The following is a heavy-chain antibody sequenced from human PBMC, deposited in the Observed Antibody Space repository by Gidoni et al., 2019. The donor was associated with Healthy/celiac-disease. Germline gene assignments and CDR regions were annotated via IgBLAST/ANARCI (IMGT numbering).Heavy chain of an antibody. V-gene: IGHV4-39*01. CDR1: GGSISSSSYY. Sequence: QLQLQESGPGLVKPSETLSLTCTVSGGSISSSSYYWGWIRQPPGKGLEWIGSIYSSGSTYYNPSLKSRVTISVDTSKNQFSLKLSSVTAADTAVYYCASTVGDYAFDIWGQGTMVTVSS. J-gene: IGHJ3*02. D-gene: IGHD1-26*01. CDR2: IYSSGST. CDR3: ASTVGDYAFDI.